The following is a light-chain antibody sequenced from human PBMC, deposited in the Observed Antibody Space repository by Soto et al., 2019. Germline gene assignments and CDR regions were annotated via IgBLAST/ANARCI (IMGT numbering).Light chain of an antibody. CDR1: QTASIY. CDR2: AAS. J-gene: IGKJ1*01. CDR3: QQSYSGPPT. V-gene: IGKV1-39*01. Sequence: DIQLTQSPSSLSASLGDRVTITCRASQTASIYLNWYQQRPGRAPKLLIYAASNLQSGVPSRFGGSGSGTDFTLTISSLQPEDFATYYCQQSYSGPPTFGQGTKVEIK.